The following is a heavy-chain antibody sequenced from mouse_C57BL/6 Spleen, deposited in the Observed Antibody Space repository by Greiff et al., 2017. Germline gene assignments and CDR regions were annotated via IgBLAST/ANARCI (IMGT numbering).Heavy chain of an antibody. V-gene: IGHV5-6*01. CDR2: ISSGGSYT. D-gene: IGHD1-1*01. CDR1: GFTFSSYG. Sequence: EVHLVESGGDLVKPGGSLKLSCAASGFTFSSYGMSWVRQTPDKRLEWVATISSGGSYTYYPDSVKGRFPIARDNAKTTLYLQMSRRKSEDTAMYYCAADYGSSFDYWGQGTSVTVSS. J-gene: IGHJ4*01. CDR3: AADYGSSFDY.